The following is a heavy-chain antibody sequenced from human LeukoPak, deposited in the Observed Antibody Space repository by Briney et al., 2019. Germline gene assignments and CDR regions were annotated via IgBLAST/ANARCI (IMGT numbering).Heavy chain of an antibody. D-gene: IGHD1-14*01. J-gene: IGHJ5*02. CDR3: SRGPRNDP. CDR1: GYTFATYE. V-gene: IGHV1-8*01. Sequence: ASVKVSCKTSGYTFATYEINWVRQAAGQGLEWMGWVHPNSGNTDYAQKFQGRVTMTRNTSISTAYMELSSLRPEDTAVYYCSRGPRNDPWGQGTLVTVSS. CDR2: VHPNSGNT.